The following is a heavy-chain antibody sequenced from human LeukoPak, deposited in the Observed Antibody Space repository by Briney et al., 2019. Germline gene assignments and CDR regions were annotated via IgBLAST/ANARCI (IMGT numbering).Heavy chain of an antibody. J-gene: IGHJ4*02. CDR2: ISANNGNR. D-gene: IGHD5-18*01. CDR3: AREIGPRQLHLWGSAFDY. V-gene: IGHV1-18*01. CDR1: GYTFTRKG. Sequence: ASVTVSCKASGYTFTRKGISWVRQAPGQGGEGMGWISANNGNRNYAQKLQGRVTMTRDTSTSTVYMELSSLRSEDTAVYYCAREIGPRQLHLWGSAFDYWGQGTLVTVSS.